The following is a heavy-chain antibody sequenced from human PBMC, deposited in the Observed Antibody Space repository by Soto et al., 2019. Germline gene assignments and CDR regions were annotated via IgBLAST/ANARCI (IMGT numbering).Heavy chain of an antibody. CDR1: GGSFSGYY. V-gene: IGHV4-34*01. CDR3: ARGLRFWSGYYIRRWFDP. Sequence: SETLSLTCAVYGGSFSGYYWSWIRQPPGKGLEWIGEINHSGSTNYNPSLKSRVTISVDTSKNQFSLKLSSVTAADTAVYYCARGLRFWSGYYIRRWFDPWGQG. J-gene: IGHJ5*02. D-gene: IGHD3-3*01. CDR2: INHSGST.